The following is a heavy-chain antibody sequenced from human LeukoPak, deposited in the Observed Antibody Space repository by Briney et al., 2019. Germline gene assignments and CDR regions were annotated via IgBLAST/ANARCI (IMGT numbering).Heavy chain of an antibody. V-gene: IGHV3-7*01. Sequence: QPGGSLRLSCAASGFTFSTYWMSWVRQAPGKGLEWVANIKEDGGEKYYVDSVKGRFTISRDNAKNSLYLQMNSLRVEDTAVYYCARDPGVPAAAGTGLLYYFDYWGQGTLVTVSS. J-gene: IGHJ4*02. CDR1: GFTFSTYW. CDR2: IKEDGGEK. CDR3: ARDPGVPAAAGTGLLYYFDY. D-gene: IGHD6-13*01.